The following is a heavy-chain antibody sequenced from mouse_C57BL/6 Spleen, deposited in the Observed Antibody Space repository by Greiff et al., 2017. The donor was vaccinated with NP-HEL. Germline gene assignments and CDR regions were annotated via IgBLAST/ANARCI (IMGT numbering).Heavy chain of an antibody. CDR2: ISGGGGNT. Sequence: EVKVVESGGGLVKPGGSLKLSCAASGFTFSSYTMSWVRQTPEKRLEWVATISGGGGNTYYPDSVKGRFTISRDNAKNTLYLQMSSLRSEDTALYYCARHGWSFDYWGQGTTLTVSS. CDR1: GFTFSSYT. J-gene: IGHJ2*01. D-gene: IGHD3-3*01. V-gene: IGHV5-9*01. CDR3: ARHGWSFDY.